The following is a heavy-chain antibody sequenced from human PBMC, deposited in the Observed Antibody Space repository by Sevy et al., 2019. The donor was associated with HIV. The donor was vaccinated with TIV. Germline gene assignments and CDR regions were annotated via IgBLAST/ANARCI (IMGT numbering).Heavy chain of an antibody. CDR1: GFTFSTYD. CDR3: AKNRPPGGSYFSRHGMDV. CDR2: IAHDGNYR. D-gene: IGHD3-16*01. J-gene: IGHJ6*02. V-gene: IGHV3-30*18. Sequence: GGSLRLSCTASGFTFSTYDIHWVRQAPGKGLEWVAIIAHDGNYRYYSDSVRGRFSMSRDNSKNTAYLQMSGLSVEDTAVYYCAKNRPPGGSYFSRHGMDVWGRGTTVTASS.